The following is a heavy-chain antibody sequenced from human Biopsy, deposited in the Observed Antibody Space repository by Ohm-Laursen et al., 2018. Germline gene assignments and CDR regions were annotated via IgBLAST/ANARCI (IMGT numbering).Heavy chain of an antibody. J-gene: IGHJ3*02. V-gene: IGHV4-59*08. CDR1: YGVISGHF. Sequence: GTLSLTCAVTYGVISGHFWSWIRQAPGKGLEWIGYVYYNGNTNYSPSLRSRATISLDTSKDRFSLRLTSVTAADTAVYYCARHIGSSWEWASDIWGRGTMVTVSS. CDR2: VYYNGNT. D-gene: IGHD6-13*01. CDR3: ARHIGSSWEWASDI.